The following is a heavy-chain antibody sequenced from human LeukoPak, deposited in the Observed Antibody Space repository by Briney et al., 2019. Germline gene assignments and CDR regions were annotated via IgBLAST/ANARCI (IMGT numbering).Heavy chain of an antibody. CDR1: GGSISIYY. J-gene: IGHJ5*02. V-gene: IGHV4-39*01. D-gene: IGHD3-10*01. Sequence: SETLSLTCTVSGGSISIYYWGWIRQPPGKGLEWIGCIYFNGYTYYTSSLKSRVTIFVDTSKNQFSLRLISVTAADTAVYYCARQGGDTMVRGVVRDWFDPWGQGTLVTVSS. CDR2: IYFNGYT. CDR3: ARQGGDTMVRGVVRDWFDP.